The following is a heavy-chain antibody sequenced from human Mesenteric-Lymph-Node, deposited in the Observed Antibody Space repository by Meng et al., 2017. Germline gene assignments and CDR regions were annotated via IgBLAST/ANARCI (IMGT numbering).Heavy chain of an antibody. J-gene: IGHJ4*02. Sequence: SETLSLTCAVYGGSFSGYYWSWIRQPPGKGLEWIGEINHSGSTNYNPSLKSRVTISVDTSKNQFSLKLSSVTAADTAVYYCARTLPRRYYYDSSGYYLKHFDYWGQGTLVTVSS. CDR2: INHSGST. CDR3: ARTLPRRYYYDSSGYYLKHFDY. V-gene: IGHV4-34*01. CDR1: GGSFSGYY. D-gene: IGHD3-22*01.